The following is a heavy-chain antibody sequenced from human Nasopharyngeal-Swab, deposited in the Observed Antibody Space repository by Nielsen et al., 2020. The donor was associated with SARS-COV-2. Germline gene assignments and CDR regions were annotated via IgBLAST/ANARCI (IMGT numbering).Heavy chain of an antibody. CDR2: IYYSGST. D-gene: IGHD2-21*01. J-gene: IGHJ4*02. V-gene: IGHV4-30-4*07. CDR1: GGSISSGGYS. CDR3: ARGGDGGLAHFDY. Sequence: SETLSLTCAVSGGSISSGGYSWSWIRQPPGKGLEWIGYIYYSGSTYYNPSLKSRVTISVDTSKNQFSLKLSSVTAADTAVYYCARGGDGGLAHFDYWGQGNLVTVSS.